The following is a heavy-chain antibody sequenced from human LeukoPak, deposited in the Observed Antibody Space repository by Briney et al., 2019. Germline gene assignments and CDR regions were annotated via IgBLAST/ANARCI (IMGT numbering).Heavy chain of an antibody. CDR2: IYPGDSDT. Sequence: SGESLKISCKGSGYSFTSYWIGWVRQMPGKGLEWMGIIYPGDSDTRYSPSFQGQVTISADKSISTAYLQWSSLKASDTAMYYCARRYYDILTGYSYFDYWGQGTLVTVSS. J-gene: IGHJ4*02. V-gene: IGHV5-51*01. CDR1: GYSFTSYW. CDR3: ARRYYDILTGYSYFDY. D-gene: IGHD3-9*01.